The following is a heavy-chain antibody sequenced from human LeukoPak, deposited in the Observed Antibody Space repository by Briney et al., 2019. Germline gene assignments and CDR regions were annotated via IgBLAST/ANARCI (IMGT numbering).Heavy chain of an antibody. D-gene: IGHD2-2*01. J-gene: IGHJ5*02. V-gene: IGHV3-15*01. CDR3: TTEADIVVVPAAP. CDR2: IKSKTDGGTT. Sequence: GGSLRLSCAASGFTFSNAWMGWVRQAPGKGLEWVGRIKSKTDGGTTDYAAPVKGRFTISRDDSKNTLYLQMNSLKTEDTAVYYRTTEADIVVVPAAPWGEGTLVTVSS. CDR1: GFTFSNAW.